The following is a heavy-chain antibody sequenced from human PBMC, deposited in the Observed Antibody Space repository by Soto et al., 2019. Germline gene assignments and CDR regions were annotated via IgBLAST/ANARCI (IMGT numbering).Heavy chain of an antibody. CDR2: VPGDGSRA. Sequence: EVQLVESGGGSVQPGGSLRLSCAASGFSFSSYFMAWVRQAPGEGLVSVSHVPGDGSRAGYADSVRGRFTISRDNAKNTLYLQMDSLRDEDTAIYYCARENWYSLDVWGQGTTVTVSS. D-gene: IGHD1-26*01. CDR1: GFSFSSYF. V-gene: IGHV3-74*01. CDR3: ARENWYSLDV. J-gene: IGHJ6*02.